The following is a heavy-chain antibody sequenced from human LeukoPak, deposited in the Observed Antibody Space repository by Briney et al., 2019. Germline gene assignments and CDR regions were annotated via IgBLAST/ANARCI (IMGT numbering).Heavy chain of an antibody. CDR2: INPNSGGT. J-gene: IGHJ4*02. D-gene: IGHD4-23*01. CDR1: GYTFTGYY. Sequence: GASVKVSCKASGYTFTGYYMHWVRQAPGQGLEWMGRINPNSGGTNYAQKFQGRVTMTRDTSISTVYMELSSLRSEDTAVYYCARDYGGNSAFDYWGQGTLVTVSS. V-gene: IGHV1-2*06. CDR3: ARDYGGNSAFDY.